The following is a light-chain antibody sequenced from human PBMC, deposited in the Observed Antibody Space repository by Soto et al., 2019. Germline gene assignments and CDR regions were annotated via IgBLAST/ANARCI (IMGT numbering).Light chain of an antibody. CDR3: QSFDSSLSGVV. Sequence: QSVLTQPPSVSGAPGQRVTISCTGSSSNIGAGYDVHWYQQLPGTAPKLLIYANSNRPSGVPDRFSGSKSGTSASLAITGLQAEDEADYFYQSFDSSLSGVVFGGGTKVTVL. J-gene: IGLJ2*01. V-gene: IGLV1-40*01. CDR1: SSNIGAGYD. CDR2: ANS.